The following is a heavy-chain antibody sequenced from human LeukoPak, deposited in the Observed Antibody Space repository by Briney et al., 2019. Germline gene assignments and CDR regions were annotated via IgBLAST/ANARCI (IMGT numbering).Heavy chain of an antibody. J-gene: IGHJ4*02. CDR3: ARAGYCSGGSCLQFDY. V-gene: IGHV1-2*04. CDR2: INPNSDAT. D-gene: IGHD2-15*01. Sequence: ASVKVSCKASGYTFTGYNMHWMRQAPGQGLEWMGWINPNSDATNYAQKFQGWVTMTRDTSISTAYMELSRLRSDDTAVYYCARAGYCSGGSCLQFDYWGQGTLVTVSS. CDR1: GYTFTGYN.